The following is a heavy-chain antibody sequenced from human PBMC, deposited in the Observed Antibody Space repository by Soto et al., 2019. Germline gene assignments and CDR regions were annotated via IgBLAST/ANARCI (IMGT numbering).Heavy chain of an antibody. J-gene: IGHJ4*02. CDR2: IVVGSGNT. Sequence: SVKVSCTAAGFTFTSSAMRWVRQARGQRLEWIGWIVVGSGNTNYAQKFQERVTITRDMSTSTAYMELSSLRSEDTAVYYCAADLRYYYDSSGYFPFDYWGQGTLVTVS. V-gene: IGHV1-58*02. D-gene: IGHD3-22*01. CDR3: AADLRYYYDSSGYFPFDY. CDR1: GFTFTSSA.